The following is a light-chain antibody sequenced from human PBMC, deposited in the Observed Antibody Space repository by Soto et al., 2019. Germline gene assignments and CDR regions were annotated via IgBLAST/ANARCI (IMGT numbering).Light chain of an antibody. Sequence: DIQMTQSPSSLSASVGDRVTITCRASQGIRNALVWYQQRPGKAPKRLIYAASSLQSGVPSRFSGPGSGTEFTLTIRSLQPEDFATYYCLQHNSLPLTFGQGTKLEIK. CDR2: AAS. CDR1: QGIRNA. V-gene: IGKV1-17*01. CDR3: LQHNSLPLT. J-gene: IGKJ2*01.